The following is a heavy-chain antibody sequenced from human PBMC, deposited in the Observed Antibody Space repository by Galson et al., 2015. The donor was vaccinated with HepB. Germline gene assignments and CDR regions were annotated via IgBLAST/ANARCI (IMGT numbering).Heavy chain of an antibody. CDR2: IDPIDSYT. J-gene: IGHJ6*02. V-gene: IGHV5-10-1*01. CDR1: AYPFTNYW. D-gene: IGHD2-15*01. Sequence: QSGAEVKKPGESLRISCKGSAYPFTNYWVSWVRQTPGKGLEWMGMIDPIDSYTKYSPSFQGHVTISTDKSINISYLQWSSLEASDTAIYYCARVVVPADSYYSYLMDVWGQGTTVTVSS. CDR3: ARVVVPADSYYSYLMDV.